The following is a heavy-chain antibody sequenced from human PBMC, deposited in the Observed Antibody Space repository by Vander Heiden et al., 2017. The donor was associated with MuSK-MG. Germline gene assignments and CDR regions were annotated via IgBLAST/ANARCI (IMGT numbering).Heavy chain of an antibody. CDR1: GGTFSSYA. D-gene: IGHD3-22*01. CDR3: ASERLDSSGYGVY. CDR2: IILILGIA. J-gene: IGHJ4*02. Sequence: QVQLVQSGAEVKKPGYSVKVYCKASGGTFSSYAISWVRQAPGQGLEWMGRIILILGIANYAQKVQGRVTITADKSTNTAYMELRSMSSEDTAVYYFASERLDSSGYGVYWGQGTLVTVSS. V-gene: IGHV1-69*04.